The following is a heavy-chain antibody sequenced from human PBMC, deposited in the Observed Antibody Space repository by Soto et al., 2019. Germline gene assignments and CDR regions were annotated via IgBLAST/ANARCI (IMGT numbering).Heavy chain of an antibody. D-gene: IGHD2-2*01. CDR1: GYSFTSYW. Sequence: PGESLKISCKGSGYSFTSYWIGWVRQMPGKDLEWMGIIYPGDSDTRYSPSFQGQVTISADKSISTAYLQWSSLKASDTAMYYCARHAGKGCSSTSCYHNSNFFYYNYYSMDVWGQGTTVTVSS. J-gene: IGHJ6*02. CDR3: ARHAGKGCSSTSCYHNSNFFYYNYYSMDV. V-gene: IGHV5-51*01. CDR2: IYPGDSDT.